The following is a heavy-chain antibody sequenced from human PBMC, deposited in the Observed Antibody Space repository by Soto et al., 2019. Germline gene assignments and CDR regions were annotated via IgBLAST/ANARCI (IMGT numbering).Heavy chain of an antibody. Sequence: EVQLVESGGGLVQPGGSLRLSCAASGFTFSGRGMIWVRQAPGKGLEWLSYISPVSTSKYYADSAKGRFSISRDNARASLYLQMNSLRDDYTAVYYWATVDGPTVATMFFDYWGQGILVTVSS. CDR1: GFTFSGRG. CDR2: ISPVSTSK. D-gene: IGHD5-12*01. J-gene: IGHJ4*02. CDR3: ATVDGPTVATMFFDY. V-gene: IGHV3-48*02.